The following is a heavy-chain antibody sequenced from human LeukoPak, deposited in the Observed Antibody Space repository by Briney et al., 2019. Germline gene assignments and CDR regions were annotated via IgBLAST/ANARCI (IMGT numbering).Heavy chain of an antibody. V-gene: IGHV1-2*02. CDR2: INPNSGGT. CDR3: ARVRIGQQLDKYYYYTMDV. Sequence: ASVKVSCKASGYTFTDYYMHWVRQAPGQGLEWMGWINPNSGGTNYAQKFQGRVTMTTDTSISTAYMEVSRLRSDDTAVYYCARVRIGQQLDKYYYYTMDVWGQGTTVTVSS. J-gene: IGHJ6*02. CDR1: GYTFTDYY. D-gene: IGHD6-13*01.